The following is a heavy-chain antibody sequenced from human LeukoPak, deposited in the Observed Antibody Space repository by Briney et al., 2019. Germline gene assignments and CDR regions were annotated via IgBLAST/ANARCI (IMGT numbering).Heavy chain of an antibody. CDR2: IYSGGST. J-gene: IGHJ4*02. Sequence: TGGSLRLSCAASGFTLSGYSMIWVRQAPGKGLEWVSVIYSGGSTYYADSVKGRFTISRDNSKNTLYLQMNSLRAEDTAVYYCAILPVLLWFGELQFDYWGQGTLVTVSS. CDR3: AILPVLLWFGELQFDY. D-gene: IGHD3-10*01. CDR1: GFTLSGYS. V-gene: IGHV3-66*01.